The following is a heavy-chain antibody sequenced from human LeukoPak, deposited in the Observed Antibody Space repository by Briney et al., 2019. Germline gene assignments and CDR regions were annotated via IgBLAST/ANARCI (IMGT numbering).Heavy chain of an antibody. D-gene: IGHD3-10*01. CDR2: ISSSGDYI. CDR3: ASAAYVVRGVIISYGDC. V-gene: IGHV3-21*01. CDR1: GFTFSSYS. Sequence: GGSLRLSCAASGFTFSSYSMNWVRQAPGKGLEWVSFISSSGDYIYHADSVKGRFTISRDNARKSLYLQMNSLRAEDTAVYDCASAAYVVRGVIISYGDCWGQGTLVTVSS. J-gene: IGHJ4*02.